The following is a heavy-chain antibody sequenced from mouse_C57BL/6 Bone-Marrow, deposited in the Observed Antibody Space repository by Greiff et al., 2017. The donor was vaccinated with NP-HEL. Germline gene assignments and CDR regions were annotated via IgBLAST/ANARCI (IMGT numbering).Heavy chain of an antibody. D-gene: IGHD1-1*01. CDR2: IDPENGDT. CDR1: GFNIKDDY. V-gene: IGHV14-4*01. CDR3: TSYGSSFYFDY. Sequence: VQLQQSGAELVRPGASVKLSCTASGFNIKDDYMHWVKQRPEQGLEWIGWIDPENGDTEYASKFQGKATITADTSSNTAYLQLSSLTSEDTAVYYGTSYGSSFYFDYWGQGTTLTVSS. J-gene: IGHJ2*01.